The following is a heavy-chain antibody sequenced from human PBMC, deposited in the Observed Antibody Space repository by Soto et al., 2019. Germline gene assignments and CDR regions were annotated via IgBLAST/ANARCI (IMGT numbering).Heavy chain of an antibody. Sequence: GGSLRLSCAASGFIFKMYWMHWVRQSPGKGLVWISRIYNDGSYTDYADSVKGRFTISRDNVNDTLYLQLNNLRAEDSGLYYCTRGPRPISTGTGAYWGQGTQVTVSS. J-gene: IGHJ4*02. CDR1: GFIFKMYW. D-gene: IGHD3-10*01. CDR3: TRGPRPISTGTGAY. CDR2: IYNDGSYT. V-gene: IGHV3-74*01.